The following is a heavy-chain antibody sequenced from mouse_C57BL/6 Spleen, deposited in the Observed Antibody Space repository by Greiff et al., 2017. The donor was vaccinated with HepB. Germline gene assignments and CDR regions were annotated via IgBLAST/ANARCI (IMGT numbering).Heavy chain of an antibody. CDR3: ARHGKPTSLYYAMDY. D-gene: IGHD5-2*01. CDR2: IWSDGST. Sequence: QVQLKESGPGLVAPSQRLSITCTVSGFSLTSYGVHWVRQPPGKGLEWLVVIWSDGSTTYNSALKSRLSISKDNSKSQVFLKMNSLQTDDTAMYYCARHGKPTSLYYAMDYWGQGTSVTVSS. V-gene: IGHV2-6-1*01. CDR1: GFSLTSYG. J-gene: IGHJ4*01.